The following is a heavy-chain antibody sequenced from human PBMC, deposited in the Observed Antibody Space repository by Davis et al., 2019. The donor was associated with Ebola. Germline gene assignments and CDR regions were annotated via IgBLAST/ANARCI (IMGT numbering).Heavy chain of an antibody. CDR2: IYSGGST. D-gene: IGHD6-19*01. V-gene: IGHV3-66*01. Sequence: GGSLRLSCAASGFTVSSNYMSWVRQAPGKGLEWVSVIYSGGSTYYADSVKGRFTISRDNSKNTLYLQMNSLRAEDTAVYYCARVLQWLGPYYYYYGMDVWGQGTTVTVSS. J-gene: IGHJ6*02. CDR3: ARVLQWLGPYYYYYGMDV. CDR1: GFTVSSNY.